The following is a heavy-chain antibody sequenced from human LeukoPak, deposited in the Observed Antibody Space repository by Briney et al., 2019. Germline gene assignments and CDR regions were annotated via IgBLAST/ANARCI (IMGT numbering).Heavy chain of an antibody. CDR3: ARGGYNWNYGDYYYMDV. CDR1: GSTFSSYA. CDR2: IIPIFGTA. Sequence: SVKVSCKASGSTFSSYAISWVRQAPGQGLEWMGGIIPIFGTANYAQKFQGRVTITTDESTSTAYMELSSLRSEDTAVYYCARGGYNWNYGDYYYMDVWGKGTTVTVSS. J-gene: IGHJ6*03. V-gene: IGHV1-69*05. D-gene: IGHD1-7*01.